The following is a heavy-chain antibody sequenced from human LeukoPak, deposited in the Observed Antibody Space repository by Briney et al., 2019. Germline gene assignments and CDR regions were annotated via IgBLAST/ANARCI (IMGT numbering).Heavy chain of an antibody. CDR2: FYSGGGT. J-gene: IGHJ4*02. Sequence: PSETLSLTCTVSGGSISSYYWSWIRQPAGKGLEWIGRFYSGGGTDYNPSLKSRVTMSVDTSKNQFSLKLSSVTAADTVVYYCARVYSGYDLPGSLANYYFDYWGQGTMVTVSS. D-gene: IGHD5-12*01. V-gene: IGHV4-4*07. CDR3: ARVYSGYDLPGSLANYYFDY. CDR1: GGSISSYY.